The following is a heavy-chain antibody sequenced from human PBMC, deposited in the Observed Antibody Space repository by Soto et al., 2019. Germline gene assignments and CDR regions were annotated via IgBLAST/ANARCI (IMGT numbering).Heavy chain of an antibody. CDR2: ISWNSGSI. CDR3: AKDADYYGSGSYYSG. Sequence: EVQLVESGGGVVQPGRSLRLSCAASGFTFDDYAMHWVRQAPGKGLEWVSGISWNSGSIGYADSVKGRFTISRDNAKNSLYLQMNSLRAEDTALYYCAKDADYYGSGSYYSGWGQGTLVTVSS. CDR1: GFTFDDYA. J-gene: IGHJ4*02. D-gene: IGHD3-10*01. V-gene: IGHV3-9*01.